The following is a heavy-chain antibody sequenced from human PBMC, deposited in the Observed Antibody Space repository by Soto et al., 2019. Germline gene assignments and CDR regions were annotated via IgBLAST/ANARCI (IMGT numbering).Heavy chain of an antibody. CDR3: ARAGAALVRGSIGGFDY. CDR1: GGAVNGYY. Sequence: QVHLQQWGAGLLKPSQTLSLSCVVDGGAVNGYYWTWIRQPPGKGLEWIGEINHSGSVDYNPSLKSRVAISIDTSKKQFSLTLTSVTAADTAVYYCARAGAALVRGSIGGFDYWGQGSLVTVSS. J-gene: IGHJ4*02. D-gene: IGHD3-10*01. V-gene: IGHV4-34*02. CDR2: INHSGSV.